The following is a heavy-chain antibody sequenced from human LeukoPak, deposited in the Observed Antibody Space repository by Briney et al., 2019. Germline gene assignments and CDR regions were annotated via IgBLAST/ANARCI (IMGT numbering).Heavy chain of an antibody. D-gene: IGHD3-10*01. CDR2: INHSGST. CDR1: GGSFSGYY. CDR3: ARITMVRGVIGPYFDY. Sequence: TSETLSLTCAVYGGSFSGYYWSWIRQPPGKGLEWIGEINHSGSTNYNPSLKSRVTISIDTSKNQFSLKLSSVTAADTAVYYCARITMVRGVIGPYFDYWGQGTLVTVSS. V-gene: IGHV4-34*01. J-gene: IGHJ4*02.